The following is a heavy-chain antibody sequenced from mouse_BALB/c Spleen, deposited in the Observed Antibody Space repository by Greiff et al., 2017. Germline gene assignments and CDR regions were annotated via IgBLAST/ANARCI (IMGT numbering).Heavy chain of an antibody. D-gene: IGHD2-3*01. CDR1: GFTFSSYG. CDR3: ARRDDGYPFAY. CDR2: ISSGGSYT. Sequence: EVHLVESGGDLVKPGGSLKLSCAASGFTFSSYGMSWVRQTPDKRLEWVATISSGGSYTYYPDSVKGRFTISRDNAKNTLYLQMSSLKSEDTAMYYCARRDDGYPFAYWGQGTLVTVSA. J-gene: IGHJ3*01. V-gene: IGHV5-6*01.